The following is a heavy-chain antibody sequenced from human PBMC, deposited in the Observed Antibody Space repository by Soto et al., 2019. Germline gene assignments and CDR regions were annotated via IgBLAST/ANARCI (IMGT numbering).Heavy chain of an antibody. CDR2: ISLSGYVT. V-gene: IGHV3-11*01. CDR3: VRWWNGFDY. D-gene: IGHD1-1*01. Sequence: PGGSLRLSCVGSGFIFGDYAMGWIRQAPGKGLEWISYISLSGYVTYDADSVKGRFTFSRGNAKKSLYVDMTSLTAGDTAVYYCVRWWNGFDYWGQGTRVTVSS. CDR1: GFIFGDYA. J-gene: IGHJ4*02.